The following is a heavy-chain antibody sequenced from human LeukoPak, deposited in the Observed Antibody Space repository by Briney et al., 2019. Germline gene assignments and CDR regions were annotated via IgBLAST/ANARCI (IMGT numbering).Heavy chain of an antibody. CDR2: MSPNSGNT. D-gene: IGHD3-10*01. J-gene: IGHJ4*02. V-gene: IGHV1-8*01. Sequence: ASVKVSCKASGYTFTSLDINWVRQATGQGLEWMGWMSPNSGNTGYAQKFQGRVTMTRDTSTSTVYMELSSLRSEDTAVYYCARISGVSGSYYIDYWGQGTLVTVSS. CDR3: ARISGVSGSYYIDY. CDR1: GYTFTSLD.